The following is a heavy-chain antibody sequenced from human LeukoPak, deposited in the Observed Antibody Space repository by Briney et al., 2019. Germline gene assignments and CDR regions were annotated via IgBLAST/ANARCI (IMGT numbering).Heavy chain of an antibody. J-gene: IGHJ5*02. V-gene: IGHV4-59*01. Sequence: SETLSLTCTVSGGSISSYYWSWIRQPPGKGLEWIGYIYYSGSTNYNPSLKSRVTISVDTSKNQFSLKLRSVAAADTAVYYCARDGVFGTFDPWGQGTLVTVSS. CDR2: IYYSGST. CDR3: ARDGVFGTFDP. CDR1: GGSISSYY. D-gene: IGHD3-10*01.